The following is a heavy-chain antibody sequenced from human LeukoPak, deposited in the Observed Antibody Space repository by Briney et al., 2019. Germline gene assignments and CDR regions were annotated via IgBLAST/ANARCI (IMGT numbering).Heavy chain of an antibody. V-gene: IGHV3-30*02. CDR1: EFTFSSYG. D-gene: IGHD3-3*02. J-gene: IGHJ4*02. CDR3: AKDHFPYRALCTFDY. CDR2: IRFDGSKK. Sequence: GGSLRLSCAASEFTFSSYGMHWVRQAPGKGLEWVAFIRFDGSKKYYADSVMGRFTISRDNSKNTLYLQMNSLRAEDTAIYYCAKDHFPYRALCTFDYWGQGTLVTVSS.